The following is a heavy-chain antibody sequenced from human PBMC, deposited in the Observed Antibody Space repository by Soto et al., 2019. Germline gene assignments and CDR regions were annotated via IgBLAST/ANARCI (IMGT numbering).Heavy chain of an antibody. D-gene: IGHD4-4*01. CDR2: ISGSGNYT. J-gene: IGHJ4*02. Sequence: GGSLRLSCAASGFTFSTYSMNWVRQAPGKGLEWVSSISGSGNYTHYADFLRGRFTISRDNAKTSLYLQMNSLRAEDTAVYYCAREGINNYNEYYFDSWGQGTVVTAPQ. CDR3: AREGINNYNEYYFDS. V-gene: IGHV3-21*01. CDR1: GFTFSTYS.